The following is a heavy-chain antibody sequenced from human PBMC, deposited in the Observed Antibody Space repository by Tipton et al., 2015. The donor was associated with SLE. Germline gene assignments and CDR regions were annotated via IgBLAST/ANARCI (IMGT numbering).Heavy chain of an antibody. CDR3: ARRHYSGPFDS. D-gene: IGHD5-12*01. CDR2: IYNSGST. Sequence: TLSLTCTVSGDSISGYYWSWIRQPPGKGLEWIGYIYNSGSTSYNPSLKSRVTISEDTSRQQFSLRLRSLTAADTAVYYCARRHYSGPFDSWGQGTLVTVSS. V-gene: IGHV4-59*08. J-gene: IGHJ4*02. CDR1: GDSISGYY.